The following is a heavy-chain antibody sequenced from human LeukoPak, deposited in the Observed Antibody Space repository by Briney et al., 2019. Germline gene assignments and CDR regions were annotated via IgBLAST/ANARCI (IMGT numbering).Heavy chain of an antibody. D-gene: IGHD3-3*01. CDR1: GFTFSSSA. CDR2: ISGSGSST. V-gene: IGHV3-23*01. J-gene: IGHJ2*01. CDR3: AKPLTSWFLDL. Sequence: GGSLRLSCAASGFTFSSSAMSWVRQAPGKGLEWVSTISGSGSSTYYADSVKGRFTISRDNSKNTLYLQMNSLRAEDTALYYCAKPLTSWFLDLWGRGTLVTVSS.